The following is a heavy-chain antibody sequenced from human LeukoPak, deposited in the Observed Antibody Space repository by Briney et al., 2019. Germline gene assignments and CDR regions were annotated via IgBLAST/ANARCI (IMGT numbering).Heavy chain of an antibody. CDR3: ARDGGSSWYGAFDI. CDR2: ISSSSSTM. Sequence: GGSLRLSRAASGFTFDDYSMNWVRQAPGKGLEWVSFISSSSSTMYYVDSVKGRFTISRDNAKNSVYVQMNSLRAEDTAVYYCARDGGSSWYGAFDIWGQGTMVTVSS. CDR1: GFTFDDYS. J-gene: IGHJ3*02. D-gene: IGHD6-13*01. V-gene: IGHV3-48*01.